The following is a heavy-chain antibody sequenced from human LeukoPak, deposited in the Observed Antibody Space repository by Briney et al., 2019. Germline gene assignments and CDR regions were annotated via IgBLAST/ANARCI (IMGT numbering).Heavy chain of an antibody. V-gene: IGHV4-39*01. CDR3: ARPRGYGAFYYLDY. CDR2: IYYSGST. Sequence: SETLSLTCTVSGGSISSSSYYWGWIRQPPGKGLEWIGSIYYSGSTYYNPSLKSRVTISVDTSKNQFSLKLSSVTAADTAVYYCARPRGYGAFYYLDYWGQGTLVTVSS. D-gene: IGHD5-12*01. CDR1: GGSISSSSYY. J-gene: IGHJ4*02.